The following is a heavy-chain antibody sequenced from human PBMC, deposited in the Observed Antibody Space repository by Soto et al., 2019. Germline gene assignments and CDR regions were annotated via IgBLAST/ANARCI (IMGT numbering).Heavy chain of an antibody. CDR3: ARESNYYDSSGYYPGFDY. CDR2: IYYSGST. V-gene: IGHV4-31*03. Sequence: QVQLQESGPGLVKPSQTLSLTCTVSGGSISSGGYYWSWIRQHPGKGLEWIGYIYYSGSTSYNPSLKSRVTISVDTSKTQFSLKLSSVTAADTAVYYCARESNYYDSSGYYPGFDYWGQGTLVTVSS. D-gene: IGHD3-22*01. CDR1: GGSISSGGYY. J-gene: IGHJ4*02.